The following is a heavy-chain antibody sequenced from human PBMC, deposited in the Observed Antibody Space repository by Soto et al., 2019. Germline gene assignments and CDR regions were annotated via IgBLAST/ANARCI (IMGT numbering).Heavy chain of an antibody. CDR2: IIPILGIA. CDR1: GGTFSSYT. Sequence: QVQLVQSGAEVKKPGSSVKVSCKASGGTFSSYTISWVRQAPGQGLEWMGRIIPILGIANYAQKFQGKVTITADKSTSTAYMELSSLRSEDTAVYYCARGPFEVAVVAATHYYYYMDVWGKGTTVTVSS. D-gene: IGHD2-15*01. J-gene: IGHJ6*03. CDR3: ARGPFEVAVVAATHYYYYMDV. V-gene: IGHV1-69*02.